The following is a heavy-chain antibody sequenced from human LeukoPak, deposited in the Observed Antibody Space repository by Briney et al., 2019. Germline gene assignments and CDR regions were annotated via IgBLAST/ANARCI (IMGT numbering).Heavy chain of an antibody. CDR1: GASISSSDRY. D-gene: IGHD3-10*01. CDR2: IYYSGIT. CDR3: ARHQEGMVRGVLYCMDV. V-gene: IGHV4-39*01. J-gene: IGHJ6*04. Sequence: PSETLSLTCTVSGASISSSDRYWGWIRQPPGKGLEWIGSIYYSGITYHNPSLKSRVTISVDTSNNQFSLKMSSVTAADTAVYFCARHQEGMVRGVLYCMDVWGKGTTVIITS.